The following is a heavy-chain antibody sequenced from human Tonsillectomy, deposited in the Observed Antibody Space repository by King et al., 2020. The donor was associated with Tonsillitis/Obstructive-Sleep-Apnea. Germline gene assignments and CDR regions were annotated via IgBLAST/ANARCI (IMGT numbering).Heavy chain of an antibody. CDR3: ARRRRSPPDAFDM. Sequence: QLVQSGAEVKKAGESLKISCKGSGYSFTNYWFGWVRQLPGKGLEWMGIIYPGDSTIMYSPSFQGQVTISADKSISTAYLQWSSLKASDTAMYFCARRRRSPPDAFDMWGQGTMVTVAS. CDR2: IYPGDSTI. J-gene: IGHJ3*02. V-gene: IGHV5-51*01. CDR1: GYSFTNYW.